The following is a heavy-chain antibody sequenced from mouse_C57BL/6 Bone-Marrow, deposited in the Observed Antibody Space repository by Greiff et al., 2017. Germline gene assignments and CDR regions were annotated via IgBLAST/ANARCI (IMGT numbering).Heavy chain of an antibody. CDR1: GYSFTGYF. Sequence: VQLKQSGPELVKPGDSVKISCKASGYSFTGYFMNWVMQSHGKSLEWIGRINPYNGDTFYNQKFKGKATLTVDKSSSTAHMELRSLTSEDSAVYYCARGYYGSSSYYLDYWGQGTTLTVSS. V-gene: IGHV1-20*01. CDR3: ARGYYGSSSYYLDY. J-gene: IGHJ2*01. CDR2: INPYNGDT. D-gene: IGHD1-1*01.